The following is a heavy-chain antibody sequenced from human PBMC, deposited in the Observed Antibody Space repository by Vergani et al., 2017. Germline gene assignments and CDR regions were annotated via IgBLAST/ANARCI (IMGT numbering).Heavy chain of an antibody. Sequence: EVQLVESGGGLVQPGGSLRLSCAASGFTFSSYSMNWVRQAPGKGLEWVSYISSSSSTIYYADSVKGRFTISRDNAKNSLYLQMNSLRDEDTAVYYCAXGSYYDFWSGYPTYYYYYMDVWGKGTTVTVSS. CDR1: GFTFSSYS. V-gene: IGHV3-48*02. J-gene: IGHJ6*03. CDR2: ISSSSSTI. D-gene: IGHD3-3*01. CDR3: AXGSYYDFWSGYPTYYYYYMDV.